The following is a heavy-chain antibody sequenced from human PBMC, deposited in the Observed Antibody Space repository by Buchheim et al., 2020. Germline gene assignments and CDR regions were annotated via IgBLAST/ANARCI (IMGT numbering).Heavy chain of an antibody. CDR3: TVVHCSSTSCYRGSFDP. CDR2: IRSKANSYAT. Sequence: EVQLVESGGGLVQPGGSLKLSCAASGFTFSGSAMHWVRQASGKGLEWVGRIRSKANSYATAYAASVKGRFTISRDDSKNTAYLQMNSLKTEDTAVYYCTVVHCSSTSCYRGSFDPWGQGTL. D-gene: IGHD2-2*01. J-gene: IGHJ5*02. V-gene: IGHV3-73*02. CDR1: GFTFSGSA.